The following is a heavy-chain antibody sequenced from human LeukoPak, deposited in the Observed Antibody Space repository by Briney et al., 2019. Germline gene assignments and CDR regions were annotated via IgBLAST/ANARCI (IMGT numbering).Heavy chain of an antibody. D-gene: IGHD3-22*01. CDR2: INNSGST. CDR3: ARGNYYDSSGYHYYFDY. J-gene: IGHJ4*02. CDR1: GGSFSGYY. Sequence: SETLSLTCAASGGSFSGYYWSWIRQPPGKGLEWIAEINNSGSTNYNPSLKSRVTISVDTSKNQFSLKLSSVTAADTAVYYCARGNYYDSSGYHYYFDYWGQGTLVTVAS. V-gene: IGHV4-34*01.